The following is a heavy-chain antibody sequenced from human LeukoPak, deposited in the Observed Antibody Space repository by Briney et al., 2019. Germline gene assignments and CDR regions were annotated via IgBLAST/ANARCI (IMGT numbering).Heavy chain of an antibody. CDR3: ARDSSSWPKGY. D-gene: IGHD6-13*01. Sequence: ASVKVSCKASGGTFSSYAISWVRQAPGQGLEWMGGIIPIFGTANYAQQVQGRVTITADESASTAYMELSSLRSEDTAVYYCARDSSSWPKGYWGQGTLVTVSS. CDR1: GGTFSSYA. J-gene: IGHJ4*02. V-gene: IGHV1-69*13. CDR2: IIPIFGTA.